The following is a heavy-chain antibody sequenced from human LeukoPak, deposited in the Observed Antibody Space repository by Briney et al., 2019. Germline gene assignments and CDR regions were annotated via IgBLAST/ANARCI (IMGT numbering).Heavy chain of an antibody. CDR2: ISYSGST. Sequence: SETLSLTCTVSGGSINSYYWGWIRQPPGKGLEWIGYISYSGSTDYNPSLKSRITMSKDTSKNQFSLKLTSVTAADTAVYYCARGSWELRVGFDYWGQGTLVTVSS. CDR1: GGSINSYY. CDR3: ARGSWELRVGFDY. J-gene: IGHJ4*02. V-gene: IGHV4-59*01. D-gene: IGHD1-26*01.